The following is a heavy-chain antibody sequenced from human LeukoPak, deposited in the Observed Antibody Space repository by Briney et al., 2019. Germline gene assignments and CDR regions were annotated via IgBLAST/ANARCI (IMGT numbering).Heavy chain of an antibody. D-gene: IGHD3-22*01. Sequence: GGSLRLSCAAAGFSFSTYTINWVRQAPGKGLEWVSGINWNGDNTVYADSVKGRFTISRDNAKNSLYLQMNSLGAEDTAFYYCASDRRSDSSGYAFDIWGQGTMVTVSS. J-gene: IGHJ3*02. CDR3: ASDRRSDSSGYAFDI. CDR1: GFSFSTYT. V-gene: IGHV3-20*04. CDR2: INWNGDNT.